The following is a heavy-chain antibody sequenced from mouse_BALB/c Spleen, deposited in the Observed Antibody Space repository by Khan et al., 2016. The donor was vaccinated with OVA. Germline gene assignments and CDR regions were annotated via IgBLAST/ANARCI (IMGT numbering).Heavy chain of an antibody. J-gene: IGHJ3*01. Sequence: QVQLKQSGAELARPGASLKMSCKASGFTFTSYTIHWIKQAPGQVLEWIGYINPSNGYTNYTQKFKDRATLTADKSSTTPYLQLSSLTSDDSAVYNCVRDGAYHRNNGWFAYWGQGTLVTVSA. CDR3: VRDGAYHRNNGWFAY. CDR1: GFTFTSYT. CDR2: INPSNGYT. D-gene: IGHD2-14*01. V-gene: IGHV1-4*01.